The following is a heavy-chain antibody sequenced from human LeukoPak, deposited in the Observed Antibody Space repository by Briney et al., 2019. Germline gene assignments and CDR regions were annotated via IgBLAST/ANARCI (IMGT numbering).Heavy chain of an antibody. D-gene: IGHD1-26*01. V-gene: IGHV4-59*01. CDR3: ARDRRGSFYTFDL. CDR1: GASINGYF. J-gene: IGHJ3*01. CDR2: VSHTGAT. Sequence: SETLPLTCSVSGASINGYFWNWVRQTPEKRLDWIGYVSHTGATTSHPTLKSRVSITIDTFKSKLSLTMTSVTAADSALYYCARDRRGSFYTFDLWGPGTIVSVS.